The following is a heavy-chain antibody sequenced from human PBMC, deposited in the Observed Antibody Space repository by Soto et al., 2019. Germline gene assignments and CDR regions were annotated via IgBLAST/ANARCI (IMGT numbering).Heavy chain of an antibody. CDR2: ISSSSSYI. Sequence: EVQLVESGGGLVKPGGSLRLSCAASGFTFSSYSMNWVRQAPGKGLEWVSSISSSSSYIYYADSVKGRFTISRDNAKNSLYLQMNSLRAEDTAVYYCARDYCSSTSCYLYYYYYMDVWGKGTTVTVSS. D-gene: IGHD2-2*01. J-gene: IGHJ6*03. V-gene: IGHV3-21*01. CDR3: ARDYCSSTSCYLYYYYYMDV. CDR1: GFTFSSYS.